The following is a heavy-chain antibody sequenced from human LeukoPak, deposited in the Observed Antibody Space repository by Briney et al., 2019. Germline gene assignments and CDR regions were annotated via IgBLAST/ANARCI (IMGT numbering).Heavy chain of an antibody. J-gene: IGHJ4*02. CDR3: ARGNSYGYRRFDY. Sequence: GAPLKISCKGSGSPFTSYWIGWVRQLPGKGLEGMGIIYPADSDIRYSPSFEGQVTISADKSITTAYLQWSGLTASDTAMYYCARGNSYGYRRFDYWGQGTLVTVSS. CDR2: IYPADSDI. D-gene: IGHD5-18*01. CDR1: GSPFTSYW. V-gene: IGHV5-51*01.